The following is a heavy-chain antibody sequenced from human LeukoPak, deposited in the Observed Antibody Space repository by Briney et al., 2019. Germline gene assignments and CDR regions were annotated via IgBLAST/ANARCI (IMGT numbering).Heavy chain of an antibody. J-gene: IGHJ4*02. D-gene: IGHD6-13*01. CDR2: IKQDGSEK. Sequence: PGGSLRLSRAASGFTFSSYWMSWVRQAPGKGLEWVANIKQDGSEKYYVDSVKGRFTISRDNAKNSLYPQMNSLRAEDTAVYYCARFAGYSSSWGLDYWGQGTLVTVSS. CDR3: ARFAGYSSSWGLDY. CDR1: GFTFSSYW. V-gene: IGHV3-7*01.